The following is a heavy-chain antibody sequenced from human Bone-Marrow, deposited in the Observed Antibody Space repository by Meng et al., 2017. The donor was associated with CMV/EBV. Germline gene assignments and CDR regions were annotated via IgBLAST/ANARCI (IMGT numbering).Heavy chain of an antibody. CDR2: ISAYNGNT. V-gene: IGHV1-18*01. D-gene: IGHD3-22*01. J-gene: IGHJ4*02. CDR3: ARDSWYYYDSSGYSSLAQFDY. Sequence: GESLKVSCKASGYTFTSYGISWVRQAPGQGLEWMGWISAYNGNTNYAQKLQGRVTMTTDTSTSTAYMELRSLRSDDTAVYYCARDSWYYYDSSGYSSLAQFDYWGQGTLVTVSS. CDR1: GYTFTSYG.